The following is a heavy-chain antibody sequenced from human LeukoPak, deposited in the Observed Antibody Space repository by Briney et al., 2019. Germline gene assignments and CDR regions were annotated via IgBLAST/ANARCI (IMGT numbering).Heavy chain of an antibody. CDR3: ARDGIGGDYVWGYYFDY. CDR1: GFTLSSYA. J-gene: IGHJ4*02. Sequence: PGGSLRLSCAASGFTLSSYAMSWVRQGPGKGLEWVSAISVSGNTYHADSVKGRFTISRDNSKNTLYLQMNSLRAEDTAVYYCARDGIGGDYVWGYYFDYWGQGTLVTVSS. CDR2: ISVSGNT. D-gene: IGHD3-16*01. V-gene: IGHV3-23*01.